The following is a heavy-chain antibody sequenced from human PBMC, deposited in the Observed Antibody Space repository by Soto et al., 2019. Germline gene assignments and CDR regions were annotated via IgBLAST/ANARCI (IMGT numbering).Heavy chain of an antibody. D-gene: IGHD1-26*01. CDR1: GYTFTSYY. V-gene: IGHV1-46*01. CDR2: INPRGGST. J-gene: IGHJ4*02. CDR3: ARAPRLRSGSYAGSYFVQ. Sequence: ASVKVSCKASGYTFTSYYMHWVRQAPGQGLEWMGIINPRGGSTSYAQKFQGRVTMTRDTSTSTVCMELSSLRSEDTAVYYCARAPRLRSGSYAGSYFVQWGQGTLVTVPS.